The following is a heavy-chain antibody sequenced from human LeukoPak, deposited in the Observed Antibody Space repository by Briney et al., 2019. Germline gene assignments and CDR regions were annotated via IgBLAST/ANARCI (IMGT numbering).Heavy chain of an antibody. V-gene: IGHV3-21*01. CDR2: MTSSSSYI. CDR1: GFTFSSYT. Sequence: PGGSLRLSRAASGFTFSSYTMNWVRQAPGKGLEWVSSMTSSSSYIYYADSLKGRFTISRDNAKNSLYLQMNSLRAEDTAVYYCARDYDFWSGYNNYYYYYMDVWGKGTTVTVSS. J-gene: IGHJ6*03. CDR3: ARDYDFWSGYNNYYYYYMDV. D-gene: IGHD3-3*01.